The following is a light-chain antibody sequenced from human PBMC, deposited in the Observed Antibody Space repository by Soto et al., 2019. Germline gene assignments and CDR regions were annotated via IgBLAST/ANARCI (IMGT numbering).Light chain of an antibody. CDR3: QRYDSVPRT. Sequence: DIRMTQSPPSLSACVGDKVTITCRASQGIKNFLAWYHQKPGDIPKLLMYDASTLQSGASSRFSGSGSGTVFTLTINSLQPEDVGSYYCQRYDSVPRTFGQGTKVEVK. CDR2: DAS. V-gene: IGKV1-27*01. CDR1: QGIKNF. J-gene: IGKJ1*01.